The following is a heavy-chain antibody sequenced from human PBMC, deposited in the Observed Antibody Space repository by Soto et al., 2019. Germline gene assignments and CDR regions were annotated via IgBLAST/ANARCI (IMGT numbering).Heavy chain of an antibody. Sequence: XXTLSLTCAVYCGSFIGYYWTWIRQPPGTGMEWIGXINHSXSTNYKQSLKXXVTISVDTXKNQLSLKLSSVNDADKDVYYCARGNVYGLTYNWGKGTLVTVYS. CDR2: INHSXST. D-gene: IGHD4-17*01. CDR3: ARGNVYGLTYN. V-gene: IGHV4-34*01. CDR1: CGSFIGYY. J-gene: IGHJ4*02.